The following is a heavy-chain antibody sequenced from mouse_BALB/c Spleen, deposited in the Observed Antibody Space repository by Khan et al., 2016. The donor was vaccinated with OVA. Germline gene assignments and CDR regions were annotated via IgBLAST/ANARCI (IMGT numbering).Heavy chain of an antibody. J-gene: IGHJ3*01. Sequence: EVQLQESGPSLVKPSQTLSLTCSVTGDSITSGYWCWIRKFPGNKLEYMGYILYSGSTYSNPYLKSRISITRHTSQNQYYLQWNSLTTEDTATYYGARSTYRYAFAYWGQGTLVTVSA. CDR3: ARSTYRYAFAY. CDR1: GDSITSGY. CDR2: ILYSGST. V-gene: IGHV3-8*02. D-gene: IGHD2-14*01.